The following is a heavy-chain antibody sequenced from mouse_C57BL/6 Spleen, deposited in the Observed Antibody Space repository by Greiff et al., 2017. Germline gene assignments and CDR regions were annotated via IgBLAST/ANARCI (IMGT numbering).Heavy chain of an antibody. D-gene: IGHD2-5*01. CDR3: ARDAYYSNYEGYFDV. CDR2: SRNKANDYTT. J-gene: IGHJ1*03. V-gene: IGHV7-1*01. CDR1: GFTFSDFY. Sequence: EVKLEESGGGLVQSGRSLRLSCATSGFTFSDFYMEWVRQAPGKGLEWIAASRNKANDYTTEYSASVKGRFIVSRDTSQSILYLQMNALRAEDTAIYYCARDAYYSNYEGYFDVWGTGTTVTVSS.